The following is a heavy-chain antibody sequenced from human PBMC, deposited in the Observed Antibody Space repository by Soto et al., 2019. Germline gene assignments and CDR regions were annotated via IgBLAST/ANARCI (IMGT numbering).Heavy chain of an antibody. CDR3: VADVGGYIYGLASH. V-gene: IGHV1-58*01. Sequence: QMQLVQSGPEVKKPGTSVKVSCKTSGFTFSSSAVHWVRQARGHRLQWIGWIDVGSANANSAQMLQERVTISRDMSTSTAYVERSSLRREDPAVYYCVADVGGYIYGLASHWGPRALVTVSS. CDR1: GFTFSSSA. CDR2: IDVGSANA. D-gene: IGHD4-17*01. J-gene: IGHJ4*02.